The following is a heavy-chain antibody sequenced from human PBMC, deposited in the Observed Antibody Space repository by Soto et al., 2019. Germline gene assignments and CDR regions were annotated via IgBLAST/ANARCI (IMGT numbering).Heavy chain of an antibody. Sequence: DVQLVESGGGLVQPGESLLLSCAASGFTVNSFEMSWIRQPQGKGLQWLSSMSSGGSSIHYADSVKGRVTISRDNAKKALYLQINSLRGEDSAVYYWARDFGPTSGYHYYAMDVWGPGTTVTVSS. CDR2: MSSGGSSI. CDR3: ARDFGPTSGYHYYAMDV. CDR1: GFTVNSFE. V-gene: IGHV3-48*03. J-gene: IGHJ6*02. D-gene: IGHD3-22*01.